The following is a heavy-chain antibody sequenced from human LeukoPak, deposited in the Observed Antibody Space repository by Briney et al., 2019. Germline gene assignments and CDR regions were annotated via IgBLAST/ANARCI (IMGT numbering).Heavy chain of an antibody. CDR2: MNTNTGNP. V-gene: IGHV7-4-1*02. J-gene: IGHJ4*02. CDR3: AVLSYDSSGYYYPFDY. CDR1: GYSFSSYG. D-gene: IGHD3-22*01. Sequence: ASVKVSCKASGYSFSSYGMNWVRQAPGQGLEWMGWMNTNTGNPTYAQGFTGRFVFSLDTSVSTAYLQISNLKTEDTAVYYCAVLSYDSSGYYYPFDYWGQGTLVTVSS.